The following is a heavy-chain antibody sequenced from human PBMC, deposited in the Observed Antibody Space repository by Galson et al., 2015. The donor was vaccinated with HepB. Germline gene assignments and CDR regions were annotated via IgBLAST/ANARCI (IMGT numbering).Heavy chain of an antibody. J-gene: IGHJ4*02. V-gene: IGHV1-18*01. CDR3: ARDGPQDYYDTSGYYYFDY. D-gene: IGHD3-22*01. CDR1: GYTFPTYG. CDR2: ISAYNSNT. Sequence: SLKVSCRASGYTFPTYGISWVRQAPGQGLEWMGWISAYNSNTDNAQKFQGRVTMTTDTATSTAYMELRSLRSDDTAVYYCARDGPQDYYDTSGYYYFDYWGQGTLVTVSS.